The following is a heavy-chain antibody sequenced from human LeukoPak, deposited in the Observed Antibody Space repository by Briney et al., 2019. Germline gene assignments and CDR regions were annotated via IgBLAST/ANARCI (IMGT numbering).Heavy chain of an antibody. CDR2: IYYSGST. CDR1: GGSISSYY. D-gene: IGHD3-22*01. Sequence: PSETLSLTCTVSGGSISSYYWSWIRQPPGKGLEWIGYIYYSGSTNYNPSLKSRVTISVDTSKNQFSLKLSSVTAADTAVYYCAXXXXXYXSSGYGRDAFDIWGQGTMVTVSS. V-gene: IGHV4-59*08. J-gene: IGHJ3*02. CDR3: AXXXXXYXSSGYGRDAFDI.